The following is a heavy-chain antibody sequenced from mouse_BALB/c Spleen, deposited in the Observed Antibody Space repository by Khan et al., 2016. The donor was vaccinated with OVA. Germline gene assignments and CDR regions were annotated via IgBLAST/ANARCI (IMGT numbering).Heavy chain of an antibody. D-gene: IGHD2-14*01. V-gene: IGHV2-2*01. CDR1: GFSLTTYG. CDR3: ARNSYMYDFTY. J-gene: IGHJ3*01. CDR2: IWSGGNT. Sequence: QVQLKQSGPGLVQPSQSLSITCTVSGFSLTTYGVHWVRQSPGKGLEWLGLIWSGGNTDYNAAFISRLSITKDNSKSQVFFKLNSLQADDTAMYYCARNSYMYDFTYWGQGTLFTVSA.